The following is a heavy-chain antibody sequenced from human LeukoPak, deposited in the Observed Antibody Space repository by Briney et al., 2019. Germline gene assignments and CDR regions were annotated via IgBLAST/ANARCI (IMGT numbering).Heavy chain of an antibody. V-gene: IGHV3-66*01. J-gene: IGHJ3*01. CDR3: ARGKTSDDIIEDAFDL. Sequence: GGSLRLSCAASGFSVSTNYKTWVRQAPGKGLEWVSIIYSGGSTYYADCVRGRFIISRENSNNEVVLQMNSLRADDTALYYCARGKTSDDIIEDAFDLWGHGTMVTVSS. CDR1: GFSVSTNY. CDR2: IYSGGST. D-gene: IGHD3-10*01.